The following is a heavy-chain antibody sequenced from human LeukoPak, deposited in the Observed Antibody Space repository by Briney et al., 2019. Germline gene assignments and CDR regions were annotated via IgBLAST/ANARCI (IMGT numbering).Heavy chain of an antibody. CDR2: ISSSSSYI. Sequence: PGGSLRLSCAASGFTFSSYSMNWVRQAPGKGLEWVSSISSSSSYIYYADSVKGRFTISRDNAKNSLYLQMNSLRADDTALYYCAAGVVGATFEYWGQGALVTVSS. CDR1: GFTFSSYS. D-gene: IGHD3-10*01. V-gene: IGHV3-21*04. J-gene: IGHJ4*02. CDR3: AAGVVGATFEY.